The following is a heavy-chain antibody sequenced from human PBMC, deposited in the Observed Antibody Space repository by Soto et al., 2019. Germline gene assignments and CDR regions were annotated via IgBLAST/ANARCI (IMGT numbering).Heavy chain of an antibody. CDR2: IIPIFGTA. CDR3: ARIPLRHTNTYGGMPDAGVICA. CDR1: GGTFSSYA. J-gene: IGHJ5*02. V-gene: IGHV1-69*01. D-gene: IGHD2-8*01. Sequence: QVQLVQSGAEVKKPGSSVKVSCKASGGTFSSYAISWVRQAPGQGLEWMGGIIPIFGTANYAQKFQGRVPITADESTSTAYMELSSLRSDDTAVYYCARIPLRHTNTYGGMPDAGVICAWGQGTLVTVSS.